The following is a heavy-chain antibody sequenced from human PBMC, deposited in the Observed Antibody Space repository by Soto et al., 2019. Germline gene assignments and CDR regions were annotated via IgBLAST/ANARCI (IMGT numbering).Heavy chain of an antibody. D-gene: IGHD3-3*01. V-gene: IGHV1-3*01. Sequence: ASVKVSCKASGYAFTSYYMHWVRQAPGQGLEWMGWINAGNGNTKYSQKFQGRVTITRDTSASTAYMELSSLRSEDTAVYYCAREDFWSGYYTPAFDYWGQGTLVTVSS. CDR2: INAGNGNT. CDR1: GYAFTSYY. CDR3: AREDFWSGYYTPAFDY. J-gene: IGHJ4*02.